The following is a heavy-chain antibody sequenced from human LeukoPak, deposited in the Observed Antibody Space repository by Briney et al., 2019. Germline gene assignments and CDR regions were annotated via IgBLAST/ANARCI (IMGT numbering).Heavy chain of an antibody. Sequence: PSETLSLTCTVSGGSISSSSYYWGWIRQPPGKGLEWIGSIYYSGSTYYNPSLKSRVTISVDTSKNQFSLKLSSVTAADTAVYYCARRSKGSGFDYWGQGTLVTVSS. D-gene: IGHD6-19*01. V-gene: IGHV4-39*01. CDR3: ARRSKGSGFDY. CDR2: IYYSGST. CDR1: GGSISSSSYY. J-gene: IGHJ4*02.